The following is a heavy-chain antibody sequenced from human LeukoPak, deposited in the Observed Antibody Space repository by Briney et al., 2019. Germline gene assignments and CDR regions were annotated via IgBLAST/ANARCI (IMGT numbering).Heavy chain of an antibody. Sequence: GGSLRLSCAASGFTFSSYAMHSVRQAPGQGLEWLAGISYDGSNKYYADSVMGPFTISRDNTKNTLYLQMNSLRAEDTAVYYCASPRGYSGYDLGFDYWGQGTLVTVSS. V-gene: IGHV3-30*04. CDR2: ISYDGSNK. D-gene: IGHD5-12*01. CDR3: ASPRGYSGYDLGFDY. J-gene: IGHJ4*02. CDR1: GFTFSSYA.